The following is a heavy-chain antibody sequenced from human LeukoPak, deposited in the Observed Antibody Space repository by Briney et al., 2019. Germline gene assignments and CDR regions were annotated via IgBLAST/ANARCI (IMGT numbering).Heavy chain of an antibody. J-gene: IGHJ4*02. Sequence: SETLSLTCTVSGDSISSGGYYWSWIRQHPGKGLEWIGYIYYSGSTYYNPSLRSRVTISVDTSKNQFSLKLSSVTAADTAVYYCARVTTFGLLAPYYFDYWGQGTLVTVSS. CDR1: GDSISSGGYY. CDR3: ARVTTFGLLAPYYFDY. D-gene: IGHD2/OR15-2a*01. CDR2: IYYSGST. V-gene: IGHV4-31*03.